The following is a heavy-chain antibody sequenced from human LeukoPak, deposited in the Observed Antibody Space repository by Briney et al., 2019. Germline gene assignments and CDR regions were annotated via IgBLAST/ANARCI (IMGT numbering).Heavy chain of an antibody. Sequence: ASVKVSCKASGYTFTDYYMHWVRQAPGQGLEWMGWINPNSGGTNYAQKFQGRVTMTRDTSISTAYMELSRLRSDDTAVYYCAREWEVGATTTRFDPWGQGTLVTVSS. D-gene: IGHD1-26*01. CDR1: GYTFTDYY. CDR2: INPNSGGT. J-gene: IGHJ5*02. V-gene: IGHV1-2*02. CDR3: AREWEVGATTTRFDP.